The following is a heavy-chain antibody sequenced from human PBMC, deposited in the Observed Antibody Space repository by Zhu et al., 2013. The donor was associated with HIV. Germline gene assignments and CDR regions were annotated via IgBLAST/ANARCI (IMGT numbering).Heavy chain of an antibody. V-gene: IGHV1-8*01. Sequence: QVQLVQSGAEVKKPGASVKVSCKASGYTFTSYDINWVRQATGQGLEWMGWMNPNSGNTGYAQKFQGRVTMTRNTSISTAYMELSSLRSEDTAVYYCARGAYLSYDILTGYYNGDDYWGQGTLVTVSS. J-gene: IGHJ4*02. D-gene: IGHD3-9*01. CDR1: GYTFTSYD. CDR2: MNPNSGNT. CDR3: ARGAYLSYDILTGYYNGDDY.